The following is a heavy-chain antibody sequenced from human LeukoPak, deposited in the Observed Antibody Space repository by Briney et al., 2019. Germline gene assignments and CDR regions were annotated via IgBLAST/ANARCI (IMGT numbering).Heavy chain of an antibody. Sequence: GGSLRLSCAASGFTFSNYAMSWVRQAPGKGLEWVSGISGSDGTTYYADSVKGRFTISRDNSKNTLYLQMNGLRAEDAAVYYCAKDSAKKYDDYWGQGTLVTVSS. J-gene: IGHJ4*02. V-gene: IGHV3-23*01. CDR1: GFTFSNYA. CDR3: AKDSAKKYDDY. D-gene: IGHD2/OR15-2a*01. CDR2: ISGSDGTT.